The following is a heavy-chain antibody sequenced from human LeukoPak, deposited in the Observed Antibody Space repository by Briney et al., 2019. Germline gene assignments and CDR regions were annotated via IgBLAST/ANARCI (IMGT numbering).Heavy chain of an antibody. Sequence: PGRSLRLSCAASGFTFDDYAMHWVRQAPGKGLEWVSGISWNSGSIGYADSVKGRFTISRDNAKNSLYLQMNSLRAEDTALYYCAKDAIVGAPSAAFDIWGQGTMVTVSS. D-gene: IGHD1-26*01. J-gene: IGHJ3*02. CDR2: ISWNSGSI. CDR3: AKDAIVGAPSAAFDI. V-gene: IGHV3-9*01. CDR1: GFTFDDYA.